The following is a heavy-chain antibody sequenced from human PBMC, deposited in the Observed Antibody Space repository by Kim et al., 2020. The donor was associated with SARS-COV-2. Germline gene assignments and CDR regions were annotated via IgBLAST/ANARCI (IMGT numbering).Heavy chain of an antibody. CDR1: GFTFSSYG. CDR2: ISSSSSYI. Sequence: GGSLRLSCAASGFTFSSYGMNWVRQAPGKGLEWVSSISSSSSYIYYADSVKGRFTISRDNAKNSLYLQMNSLRAEDTAVYYCARDLGSDNWGGDYYYGMDVGAKETRVTVSS. CDR3: ARDLGSDNWGGDYYYGMDV. V-gene: IGHV3-21*01. J-gene: IGHJ6*04. D-gene: IGHD7-27*01.